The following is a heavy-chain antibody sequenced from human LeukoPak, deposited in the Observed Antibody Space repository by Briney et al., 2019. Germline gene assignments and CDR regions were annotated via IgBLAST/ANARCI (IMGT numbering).Heavy chain of an antibody. CDR2: IIPILGIA. D-gene: IGHD4-23*01. CDR1: GGTSSSYT. V-gene: IGHV1-69*04. Sequence: ASVKVSCKASGGTSSSYTISWVRQAPGQGLEWMGRIIPILGIANYAQKLQGRVTITADKSTSTAYMELSSLRSEDTAVYYCAREMVRHYDYWGQGTLVTVSS. J-gene: IGHJ4*02. CDR3: AREMVRHYDY.